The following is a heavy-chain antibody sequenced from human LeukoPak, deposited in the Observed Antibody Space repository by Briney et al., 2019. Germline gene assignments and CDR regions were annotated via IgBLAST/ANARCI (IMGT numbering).Heavy chain of an antibody. J-gene: IGHJ6*02. Sequence: ASVKVSCKVSGYTLTELSMHWVRQAPGKGLEWMGGFDPEDGETIYAQKFQGRVTMTEDTSTDTAYMELSSLRSEGTAVYYCATAQLGYYYYGMDVWGQGTTVTVSS. D-gene: IGHD1-1*01. V-gene: IGHV1-24*01. CDR3: ATAQLGYYYYGMDV. CDR1: GYTLTELS. CDR2: FDPEDGET.